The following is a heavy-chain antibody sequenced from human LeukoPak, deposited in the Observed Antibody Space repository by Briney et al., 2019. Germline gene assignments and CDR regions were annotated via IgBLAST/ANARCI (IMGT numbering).Heavy chain of an antibody. D-gene: IGHD2-15*01. CDR2: INHSGST. CDR1: GGSFSGYY. V-gene: IGHV4-34*01. Sequence: SETLSLTCAVYGGSFSGYYWSRIRQPPGKGLEWIGEINHSGSTNYNPSLKSRVTISVDTSKNQFSLKLSSVTAADTAVYYCARKSGGSFQYFQHWGQGTLVTVSS. J-gene: IGHJ1*01. CDR3: ARKSGGSFQYFQH.